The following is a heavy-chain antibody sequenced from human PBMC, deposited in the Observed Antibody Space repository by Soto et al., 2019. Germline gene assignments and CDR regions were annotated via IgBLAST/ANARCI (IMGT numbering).Heavy chain of an antibody. CDR1: GYTFTDYF. V-gene: IGHV1-2*02. CDR3: ARVTLKAGNWFDP. Sequence: ASVKVSCKASGYTFTDYFIHWVRQAPGQGFEWMGWINPHSRGTNYAQKFQGRVTMTRDTSNSTAYMELRGLTSDDTAVYYCARVTLKAGNWFDPWGQGTLVTVSS. CDR2: INPHSRGT. J-gene: IGHJ5*02.